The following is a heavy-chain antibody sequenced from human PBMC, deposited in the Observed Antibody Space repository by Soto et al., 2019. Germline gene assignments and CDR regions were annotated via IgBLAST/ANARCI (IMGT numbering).Heavy chain of an antibody. J-gene: IGHJ3*02. CDR2: ISGSGGST. D-gene: IGHD1-1*01. Sequence: EVQLLESGGGTVPPGGSLRLSCAASGFTFSNYAISWVRQAPGRGLEWVLAISGSGGSTYHADSVKGRFAISRDNSKNTLFLQMNSLRAEDTAIYYCAKDILKTGLDGFEIWGQGTMVTVSS. CDR1: GFTFSNYA. V-gene: IGHV3-23*01. CDR3: AKDILKTGLDGFEI.